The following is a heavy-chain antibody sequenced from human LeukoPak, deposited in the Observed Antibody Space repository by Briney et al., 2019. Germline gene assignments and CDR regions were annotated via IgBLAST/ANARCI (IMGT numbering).Heavy chain of an antibody. Sequence: SETLSLTCAVYGGSFSGYYWGWIRQSPGKVLEWIGEINHSGSTNYNPSLKSRVTISVDTSKNQFSLRLSSVTAADTAVYYCARQACKKGACFYYFDFHMDVWGKGTTVTISS. CDR2: INHSGST. CDR1: GGSFSGYY. V-gene: IGHV4-34*01. D-gene: IGHD2-21*02. CDR3: ARQACKKGACFYYFDFHMDV. J-gene: IGHJ6*03.